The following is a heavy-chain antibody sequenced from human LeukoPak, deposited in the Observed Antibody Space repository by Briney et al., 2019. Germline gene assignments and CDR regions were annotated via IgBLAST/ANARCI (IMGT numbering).Heavy chain of an antibody. D-gene: IGHD5-18*01. CDR3: ARGQQLFDY. J-gene: IGHJ4*02. V-gene: IGHV4-59*01. CDR2: IYYSGST. CDR1: GGSISSYY. Sequence: SETLSLTCTVSGGSISSYYWSWIRQPPGKGVEWIGYIYYSGSTNYNPSLKSRVTISVDTSKNQFSLKLSSVTAADTAVYYCARGQQLFDYWGQGTLVTVSS.